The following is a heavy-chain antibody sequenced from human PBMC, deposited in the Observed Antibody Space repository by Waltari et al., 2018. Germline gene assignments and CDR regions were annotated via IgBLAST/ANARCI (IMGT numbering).Heavy chain of an antibody. CDR1: GSIFSNYW. Sequence: EEQLVESGGGLVQPGGSLRLSCVDSGSIFSNYWMHWVSQVPGKGLVWVSRISEDGSVANYADSVQGRFTVSRDNARNTLYLQMDSLRVEDTAVYYCARHLHYWGQGTLVTVSS. CDR2: ISEDGSVA. J-gene: IGHJ4*02. V-gene: IGHV3-74*01. CDR3: ARHLHY.